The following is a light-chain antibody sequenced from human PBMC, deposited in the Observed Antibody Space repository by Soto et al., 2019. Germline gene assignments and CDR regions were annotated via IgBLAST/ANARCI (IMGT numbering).Light chain of an antibody. CDR1: SSNIGAGYE. CDR2: ENN. J-gene: IGLJ1*01. Sequence: QSVLTQPPSVSEAPGQRVTISCTGSSSNIGAGYEAHWYQHVPGTAPKLLIYENNNRPSGVPDRFSGYKSGTSASLAITGLQAEDEAEYYCQSYDSSLSGYVFGTGTKLTVL. CDR3: QSYDSSLSGYV. V-gene: IGLV1-40*01.